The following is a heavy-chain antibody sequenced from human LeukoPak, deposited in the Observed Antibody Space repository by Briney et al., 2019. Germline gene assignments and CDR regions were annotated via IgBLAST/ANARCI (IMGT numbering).Heavy chain of an antibody. CDR2: IYSGGST. Sequence: GGSLRLSCAASGFTVSSNYMSWVRQAPGKGLEWVSVIYSGGSTYYADSVKGRFTISRDNAKNSLYLQMNSLRAEDTAVYYCAREGDDSSGYTWGQGTLVTVSS. CDR1: GFTVSSNY. D-gene: IGHD3-22*01. CDR3: AREGDDSSGYT. V-gene: IGHV3-66*01. J-gene: IGHJ5*02.